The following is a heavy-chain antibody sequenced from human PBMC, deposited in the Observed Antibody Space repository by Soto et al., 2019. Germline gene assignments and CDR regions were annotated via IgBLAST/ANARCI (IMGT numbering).Heavy chain of an antibody. CDR3: ARRIPFGYGMDV. J-gene: IGHJ6*02. CDR1: GFTFSSYA. CDR2: ITSNGGNT. D-gene: IGHD2-21*01. V-gene: IGHV3-64*01. Sequence: EVQLVESGGGLVQPGGSLRLSWAASGFTFSSYAMHWVRQAPGKGLEYVSVITSNGGNTDYASSVKGRFTISRDNSKNTLYLQMGSLRAEDMAVYYCARRIPFGYGMDVWGQGTTVTVSS.